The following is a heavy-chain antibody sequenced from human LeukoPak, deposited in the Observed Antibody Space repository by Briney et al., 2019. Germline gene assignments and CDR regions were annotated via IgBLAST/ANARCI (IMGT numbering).Heavy chain of an antibody. D-gene: IGHD6-13*01. CDR3: AKAGYSSSWYYFDY. J-gene: IGHJ4*02. CDR1: GFTFSTYG. CDR2: ISYDGSNK. Sequence: GGSLRLSCAASGFTFSTYGMHWVRQAPGKGLEWVAVISYDGSNKYYADSVKGRFTISRDNSKNTLYLQTNSLRAEDTAVYYCAKAGYSSSWYYFDYWGQGTLVTVSS. V-gene: IGHV3-30*18.